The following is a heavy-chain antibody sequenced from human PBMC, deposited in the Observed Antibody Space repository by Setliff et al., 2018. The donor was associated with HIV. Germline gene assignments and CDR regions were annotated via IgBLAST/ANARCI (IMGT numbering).Heavy chain of an antibody. CDR3: VRYIGAAAGYIDH. J-gene: IGHJ4*02. CDR1: GNSFADFW. D-gene: IGHD6-25*01. Sequence: PGESLKISCHLSGNSFADFWIGWVRQMPGKGLEWVGFIYPGDSDTRYSPSFRGQVTISADKSTTTAYLDWARLKASDTAMYYCVRYIGAAAGYIDHWGQGTLVTVSS. V-gene: IGHV5-51*01. CDR2: IYPGDSDT.